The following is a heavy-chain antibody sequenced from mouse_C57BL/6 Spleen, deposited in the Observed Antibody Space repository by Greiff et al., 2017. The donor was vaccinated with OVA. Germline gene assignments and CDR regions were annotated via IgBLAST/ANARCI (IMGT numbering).Heavy chain of an antibody. V-gene: IGHV5-16*01. CDR1: GFTFSDYY. CDR3: ARGGVKAYAMDY. Sequence: EVQRVESEGGLVQPGSSMKLSCTASGFTFSDYYMAWVRQVPEKGLEWVANINYDGSSTYYLDSLKSRFIISRDNAKNILYLQMSSLKSEDRATYYCARGGVKAYAMDYWGQGTSVTVSS. J-gene: IGHJ4*01. CDR2: INYDGSST. D-gene: IGHD2-2*01.